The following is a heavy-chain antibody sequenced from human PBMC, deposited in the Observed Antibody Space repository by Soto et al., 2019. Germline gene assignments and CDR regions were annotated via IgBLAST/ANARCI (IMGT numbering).Heavy chain of an antibody. CDR1: GFIFSSFS. J-gene: IGHJ4*02. D-gene: IGHD3-16*01. V-gene: IGHV3-48*02. CDR2: IRSDPNHI. CDR3: ARDLAYAFDY. Sequence: EVQLVESGGGLVQPGGSLRLSCAASGFIFSSFSMNWIRQAPGKGLERLSYIRSDPNHIAYADSVNGRFTISSDIAKNSLFLQMSSLRDEDTAVYYCARDLAYAFDYWGQGTLVTVSS.